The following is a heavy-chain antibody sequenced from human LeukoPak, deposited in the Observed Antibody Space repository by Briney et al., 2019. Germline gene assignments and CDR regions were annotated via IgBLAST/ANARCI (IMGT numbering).Heavy chain of an antibody. J-gene: IGHJ3*02. D-gene: IGHD1-26*01. CDR2: IYYSGST. V-gene: IGHV4-30-4*02. CDR1: GGSISSGDYY. Sequence: PSETLSLTCTVSGGSISSGDYYWSWIRQPPGKGLEWIGYIYYSGSTYYNPSLKSRVTISVDTSKNQFSLKLSSVTAADTAVYYCARGAQREDGAFDIWGQGTMVTVSS. CDR3: ARGAQREDGAFDI.